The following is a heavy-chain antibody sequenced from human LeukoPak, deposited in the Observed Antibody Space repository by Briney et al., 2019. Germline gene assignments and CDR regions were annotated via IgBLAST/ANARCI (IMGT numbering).Heavy chain of an antibody. CDR2: IIPILGIA. V-gene: IGHV1-69*04. CDR3: ARDPRTRYGSGSSHLVSS. Sequence: RASVKVSCKPSGGTFSSYAICWVRQAPGQGLEWMGRIIPILGIANYAQKFQGRVTITADKSTSTAYMELSSLRSEDTAVYYCARDPRTRYGSGSSHLVSSWGQGTLVTVSS. D-gene: IGHD3-10*01. J-gene: IGHJ5*02. CDR1: GGTFSSYA.